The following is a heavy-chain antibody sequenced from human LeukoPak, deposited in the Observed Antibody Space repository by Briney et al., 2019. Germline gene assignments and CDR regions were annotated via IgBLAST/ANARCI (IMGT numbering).Heavy chain of an antibody. V-gene: IGHV3-11*01. CDR3: ARDRGRGEYNSNWYIFDAFDI. CDR2: ISSSSSTT. D-gene: IGHD6-13*01. J-gene: IGHJ3*02. Sequence: GGSLGLSCAASGFAFSDYYMNWIRQAPGKGLEWVSYISSSSSTTYHADSVKGRFTISRDNSKNTLYLQMNSLRAEDTAVYYCARDRGRGEYNSNWYIFDAFDIWGQGTMVTVSS. CDR1: GFAFSDYY.